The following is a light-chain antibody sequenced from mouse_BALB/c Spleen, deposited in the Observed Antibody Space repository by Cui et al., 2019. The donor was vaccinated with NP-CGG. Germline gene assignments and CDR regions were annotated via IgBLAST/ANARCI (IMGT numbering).Light chain of an antibody. CDR2: GTK. J-gene: IGLJ1*01. Sequence: QAVVTRESALTTSPGETVTLTCRSSTGAVTTNNYANWVQEKPDHLFTGLIGGTKNRAPGVPARFSGSLIGDKAALTITGAQTEDEAIYFCALWYGNHWVFGGGTKLTVL. CDR3: ALWYGNHWV. V-gene: IGLV1*01. CDR1: TGAVTTNNY.